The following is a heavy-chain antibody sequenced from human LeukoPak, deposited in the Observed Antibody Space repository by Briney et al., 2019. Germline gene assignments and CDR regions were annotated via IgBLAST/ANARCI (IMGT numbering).Heavy chain of an antibody. V-gene: IGHV3-23*01. CDR3: AKNKGTHGRGDYFDY. Sequence: TGGSLRLSCAASGFTFSSYAMSWVRQAPGKGLEWVSAISGSGGSTYYADSVKGRFTISGDNSKNTLYLQMDSLRAEDTAVYYCAKNKGTHGRGDYFDYWGQGTLVTVSS. J-gene: IGHJ4*02. CDR1: GFTFSSYA. CDR2: ISGSGGST. D-gene: IGHD2/OR15-2a*01.